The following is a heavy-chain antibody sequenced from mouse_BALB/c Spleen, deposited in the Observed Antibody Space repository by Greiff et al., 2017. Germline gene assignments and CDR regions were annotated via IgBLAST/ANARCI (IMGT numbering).Heavy chain of an antibody. CDR1: GFTFSSYG. V-gene: IGHV5-6*01. CDR3: ARHDAMDY. Sequence: EVQLVESGGGLVQPGGSLKLSCAASGFTFSSYGMSWVRQTPDKRLEWVATISSGGSYTYYPDSVKGRFTISRDNAKNTLYLQMSSLKSEDTAMYYCARHDAMDYWGQGTSVTVSA. CDR2: ISSGGSYT. J-gene: IGHJ4*01.